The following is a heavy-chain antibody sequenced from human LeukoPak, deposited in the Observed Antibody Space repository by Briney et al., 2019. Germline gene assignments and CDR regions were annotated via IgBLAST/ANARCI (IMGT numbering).Heavy chain of an antibody. Sequence: GGSLRLSCAASGFTFSSYGLHWVRQAPGKRLECVAAISKDGSNEYYADPGKGRFTISRDNSKNTLYLQMNSLRTEDTAVYYCVRNRGDGYNQIDYWGQGTLVTVSS. CDR1: GFTFSSYG. D-gene: IGHD5-24*01. J-gene: IGHJ4*02. CDR2: ISKDGSNE. V-gene: IGHV3-30*04. CDR3: VRNRGDGYNQIDY.